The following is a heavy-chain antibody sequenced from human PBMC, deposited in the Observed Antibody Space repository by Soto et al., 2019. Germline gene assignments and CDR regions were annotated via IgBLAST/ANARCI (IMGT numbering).Heavy chain of an antibody. V-gene: IGHV1-69*13. CDR3: ASHYGEGGEDYYYGMDV. CDR2: IIPIFGTA. CDR1: GGTFSSYA. D-gene: IGHD4-17*01. J-gene: IGHJ6*02. Sequence: GASVKVSCKASGGTFSSYAISWVRQAPGQGLEWMGGIIPIFGTANYAQKFQGRVTITADESTSTAYMELSSLRSEDTAVYYCASHYGEGGEDYYYGMDVWGQGTTVTVSS.